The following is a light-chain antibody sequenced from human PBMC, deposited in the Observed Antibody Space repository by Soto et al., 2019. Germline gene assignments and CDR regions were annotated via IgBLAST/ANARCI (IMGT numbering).Light chain of an antibody. CDR1: QNINSNY. J-gene: IGKJ2*03. V-gene: IGKV3-20*01. CDR2: GAS. Sequence: EIVLTQSPDTLSLSPGERATLSCRASQNINSNYLAWYRQKPGQAPRLLIYGASSRATGIPDRFSGSGSGTDFTLTLSRLEPEDFAVYFCQQYGTSPYSFGQGTKLEIK. CDR3: QQYGTSPYS.